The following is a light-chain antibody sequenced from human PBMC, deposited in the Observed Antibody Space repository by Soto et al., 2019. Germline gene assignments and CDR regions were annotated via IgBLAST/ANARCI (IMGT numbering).Light chain of an antibody. Sequence: DIQMTQSPSSLSASVGDRVTITCRASQSISSYLNWYQQKPGKAPKLPIYVASSLQSGVPSRFSGSGSGTDFTLTISSLQPEDFATYYCQQSYSTPHTFGQGTKLEIK. J-gene: IGKJ2*01. V-gene: IGKV1-39*01. CDR2: VAS. CDR1: QSISSY. CDR3: QQSYSTPHT.